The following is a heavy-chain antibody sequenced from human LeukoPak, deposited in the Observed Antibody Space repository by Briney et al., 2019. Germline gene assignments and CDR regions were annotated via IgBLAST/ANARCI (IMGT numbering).Heavy chain of an antibody. J-gene: IGHJ5*02. Sequence: VASVKVSCKASGYTFTSYDINWVRQATGQGLEWMGWMSPNSGNTGYAQKFQGRVTMTRNTSISTAYMELSSLRSEDTAVYYCARGPGYSYGTGWFDPWGQGTLVTVSS. CDR1: GYTFTSYD. CDR3: ARGPGYSYGTGWFDP. CDR2: MSPNSGNT. D-gene: IGHD5-18*01. V-gene: IGHV1-8*01.